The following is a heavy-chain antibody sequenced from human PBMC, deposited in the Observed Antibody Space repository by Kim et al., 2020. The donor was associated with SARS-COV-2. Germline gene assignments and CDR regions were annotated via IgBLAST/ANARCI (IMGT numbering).Heavy chain of an antibody. CDR3: ARVVAGPHAFDL. V-gene: IGHV4-59*01. Sequence: SETLSLTCTVSGGSISSYYWSWIRQPPGKGLEWIGYIYYSGSTNYNPSLKSRVTISVDTSKNQFSLKLSSVTAADTAVYYCARVVAGPHAFDLWGHGTMV. CDR2: IYYSGST. J-gene: IGHJ3*01. D-gene: IGHD2-21*01. CDR1: GGSISSYY.